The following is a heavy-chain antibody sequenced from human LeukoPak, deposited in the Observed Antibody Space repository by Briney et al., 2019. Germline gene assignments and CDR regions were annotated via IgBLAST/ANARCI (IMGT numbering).Heavy chain of an antibody. CDR3: ARYDSSGFYQYYFDY. D-gene: IGHD3-22*01. J-gene: IGHJ4*02. CDR1: GASFNTYY. CDR2: INHSGTT. Sequence: PSETLSLTCAVYGASFNTYYWSWIRQSPEKGLEWIGDINHSGTTNYNPSLKSLVTISVDTSKKQFSLKLTSVTAADTAVYYCARYDSSGFYQYYFDYWGLGTLVTVSS. V-gene: IGHV4-34*01.